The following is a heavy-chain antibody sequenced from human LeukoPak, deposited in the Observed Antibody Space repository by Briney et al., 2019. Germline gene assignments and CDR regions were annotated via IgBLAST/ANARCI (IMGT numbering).Heavy chain of an antibody. CDR3: ARYSLGSSGYYYGGFDAFDI. CDR2: IYYSGST. D-gene: IGHD3-22*01. Sequence: PPETLSLTCTVSGGSISSSSYYWGWIRQPPGKGLEWIGSIYYSGSTYYNPSLKSRVTISVDTSKNQFSLKLSSVTAADTAVYYCARYSLGSSGYYYGGFDAFDIWGQGTMVTVSS. J-gene: IGHJ3*02. CDR1: GGSISSSSYY. V-gene: IGHV4-39*01.